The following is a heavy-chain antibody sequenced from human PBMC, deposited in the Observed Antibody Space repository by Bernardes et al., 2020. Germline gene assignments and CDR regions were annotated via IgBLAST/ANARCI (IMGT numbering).Heavy chain of an antibody. J-gene: IGHJ6*03. V-gene: IGHV3-30*10. D-gene: IGHD3-10*01. Sequence: GRSLRPSCAASGFTFSSYVMHWVRQDPGKGLEWVAVLSSDGNNKYYTDSVKGRFTISRDNSKNTLYLQMNSLRAEDTAVYYCARGSVSAGYYYYMDVWGKGTTVTVSS. CDR3: ARGSVSAGYYYYMDV. CDR2: LSSDGNNK. CDR1: GFTFSSYV.